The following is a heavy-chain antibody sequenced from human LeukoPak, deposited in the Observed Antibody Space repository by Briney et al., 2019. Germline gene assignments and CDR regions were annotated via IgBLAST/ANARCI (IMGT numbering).Heavy chain of an antibody. V-gene: IGHV4-39*01. D-gene: IGHD6-13*01. CDR2: IYYSGST. CDR1: GGSISSSSYY. Sequence: SETLSLTCTVSGGSISSSSYYWGWIRQPPGKGLEWIGSIYYSGSTYYNPSLKSRVTISVDTSKNQFSLKLSSVTAADTAVYYCARTTPPLMCSSCGGFDPWGQGTLVTVSS. J-gene: IGHJ5*02. CDR3: ARTTPPLMCSSCGGFDP.